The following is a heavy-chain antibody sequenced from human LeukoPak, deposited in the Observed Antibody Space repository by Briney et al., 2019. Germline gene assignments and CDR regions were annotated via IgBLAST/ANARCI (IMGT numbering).Heavy chain of an antibody. CDR3: ARATTVTTRLDY. CDR1: GGSISSSY. V-gene: IGHV4-59*01. D-gene: IGHD4-17*01. J-gene: IGHJ4*02. Sequence: PSETLSLTCTVSGGSISSSYWSWIRQPPGKGLEWIGYIYYSGSTNYNPSLKSRVTISVDTSKNQLSLKLSSVTAADTAVYYCARATTVTTRLDYWGQGTLVTVSS. CDR2: IYYSGST.